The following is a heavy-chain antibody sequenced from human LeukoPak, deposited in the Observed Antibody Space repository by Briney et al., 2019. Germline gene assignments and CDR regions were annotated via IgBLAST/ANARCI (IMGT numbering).Heavy chain of an antibody. J-gene: IGHJ4*02. CDR3: AKSCSGGSCYSHLNSNDY. V-gene: IGHV3-23*01. D-gene: IGHD2-15*01. CDR1: GFTFSSYA. Sequence: GGSLRLSRAASGFTFSSYAMSWVRQAPGKGLEWVSAISGSGGSTYYADSVKGRFTISRDNSKNTLYLQMNSLRAEDTAVYYCAKSCSGGSCYSHLNSNDYWGQGTLVTVSS. CDR2: ISGSGGST.